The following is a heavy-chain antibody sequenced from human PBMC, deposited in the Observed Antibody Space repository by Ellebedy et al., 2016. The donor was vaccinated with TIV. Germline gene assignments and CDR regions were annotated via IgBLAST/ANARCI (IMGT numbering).Heavy chain of an antibody. CDR2: IKQDGGEK. Sequence: GESLKISCVASGFSFSHYWMAWVRQAPGKGPEWVANIKQDGGEKYYVDSVAGRFTISRDNAKNSLFLQMNSPRADDTAVYYCARAGGVGTVDCWGQGTLVTVSS. J-gene: IGHJ4*02. CDR3: ARAGGVGTVDC. D-gene: IGHD3-16*01. V-gene: IGHV3-7*03. CDR1: GFSFSHYW.